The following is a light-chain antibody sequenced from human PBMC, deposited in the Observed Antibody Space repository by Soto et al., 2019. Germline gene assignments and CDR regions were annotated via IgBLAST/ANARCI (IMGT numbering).Light chain of an antibody. CDR3: SSYTTANTYV. Sequence: QSALTHPASVSWSPGQAITISCTGTSSDVGGYNYVSWYQQHPGKAPKLMIYEVSNRPSGVSNRFSGSKSGNTASLTISGLQAEDEADYYCSSYTTANTYVFGTGTKVTVL. J-gene: IGLJ1*01. CDR2: EVS. V-gene: IGLV2-14*01. CDR1: SSDVGGYNY.